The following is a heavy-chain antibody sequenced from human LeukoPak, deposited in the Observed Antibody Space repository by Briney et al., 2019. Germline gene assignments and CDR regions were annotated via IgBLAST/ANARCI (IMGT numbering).Heavy chain of an antibody. CDR2: ISTYNDNT. CDR1: GYTFSSYG. D-gene: IGHD6-6*01. J-gene: IGHJ4*02. Sequence: ASVKVSCKASGYTFSSYGISWVRQAPGQGLEWMAWISTYNDNTNYAQSLQGRVTMTTDTSTSTAYMELRSLISDDTAVYYCARGDVRDYFDYWGQGTLVTVSS. V-gene: IGHV1-18*01. CDR3: ARGDVRDYFDY.